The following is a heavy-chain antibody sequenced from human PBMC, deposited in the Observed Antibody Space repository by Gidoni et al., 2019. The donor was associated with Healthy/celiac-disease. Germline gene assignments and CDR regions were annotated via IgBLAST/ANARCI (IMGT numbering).Heavy chain of an antibody. J-gene: IGHJ4*02. Sequence: EVQLVESGGGLVQPGQSLSLSCTASGFTCGDSSLSWFRPAPGKGLEWVGFIRSKAYGGKTEYAASVKGRFTISRDDSKSIAYLQMNSLKTEDTAVYYCTSKDRTYDILTGYWKQPWNYWGQGTLVTVSS. D-gene: IGHD3-9*01. CDR1: GFTCGDSS. CDR3: TSKDRTYDILTGYWKQPWNY. CDR2: IRSKAYGGKT. V-gene: IGHV3-49*03.